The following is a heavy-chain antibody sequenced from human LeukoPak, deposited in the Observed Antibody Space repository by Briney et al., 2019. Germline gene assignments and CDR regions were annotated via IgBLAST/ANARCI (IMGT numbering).Heavy chain of an antibody. CDR3: ARLAVAGTSTSGDY. CDR1: GGTFSSYA. CDR2: INPNSGGT. D-gene: IGHD6-19*01. V-gene: IGHV1-2*02. Sequence: ASVKVSCKASGGTFSSYAISWVRQAPGQGLEWMGWINPNSGGTNYAQKFQGRVTMTRDTSISTAYMELSRLRSDDTAVYYCARLAVAGTSTSGDYWGQGTLVTVSS. J-gene: IGHJ4*02.